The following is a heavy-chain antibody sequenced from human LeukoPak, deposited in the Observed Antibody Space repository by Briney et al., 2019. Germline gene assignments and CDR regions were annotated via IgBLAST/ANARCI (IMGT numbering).Heavy chain of an antibody. Sequence: ASVKVSCKASGYSFTGYYIHWVRQAPGQGLEWMGWINPKSGGTNYAQKFQGRVTITRDTSISTAYIEMTRLTSDDTASYYCARSPIGYSSGWYLYYLDDWGQGSLVTVSS. CDR3: ARSPIGYSSGWYLYYLDD. V-gene: IGHV1-2*02. J-gene: IGHJ4*02. D-gene: IGHD6-19*01. CDR1: GYSFTGYY. CDR2: INPKSGGT.